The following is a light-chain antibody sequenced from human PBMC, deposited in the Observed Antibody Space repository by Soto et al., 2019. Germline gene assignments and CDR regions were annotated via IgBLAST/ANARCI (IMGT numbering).Light chain of an antibody. V-gene: IGLV2-14*01. Sequence: QSALTQPASVSGSPGQSITISCTGSSSDVGGYNYVSWYQQHPDKAPKLVIYNVSNRPTGVSDRFSGSKSGNTASLIISGLQAEDEADYYCSSYTSISTVVFGGGTKLTV. CDR2: NVS. CDR3: SSYTSISTVV. CDR1: SSDVGGYNY. J-gene: IGLJ3*02.